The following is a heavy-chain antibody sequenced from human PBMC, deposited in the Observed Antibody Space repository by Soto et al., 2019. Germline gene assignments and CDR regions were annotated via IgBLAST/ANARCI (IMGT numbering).Heavy chain of an antibody. CDR1: GFTFSSYA. Sequence: PGGSLRLSCAASGFTFSSYAMHWVRQAPGKGLEWVAVISYDGSNKYYADSVKGRFTISRDNSKNTLYLQMNSLRAEDTAVYYCARVEGDFWSGSYAFDIWGQGTMVTVSS. CDR2: ISYDGSNK. J-gene: IGHJ3*02. CDR3: ARVEGDFWSGSYAFDI. D-gene: IGHD3-3*01. V-gene: IGHV3-30-3*01.